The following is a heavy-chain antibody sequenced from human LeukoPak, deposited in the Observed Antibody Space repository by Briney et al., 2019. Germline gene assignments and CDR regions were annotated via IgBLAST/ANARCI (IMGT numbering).Heavy chain of an antibody. Sequence: GRSLRLSCAASGFTFSSYGMHWVRQAPGKGLEWVAVIWYDGSNKYYAESVKGRFTISRDNSKNTLYLQMNSLRAEDTAVYYCARVRRITIFGVVPDHGSAFDIWGQGTMVTVSS. CDR3: ARVRRITIFGVVPDHGSAFDI. V-gene: IGHV3-33*01. J-gene: IGHJ3*02. D-gene: IGHD3-3*01. CDR1: GFTFSSYG. CDR2: IWYDGSNK.